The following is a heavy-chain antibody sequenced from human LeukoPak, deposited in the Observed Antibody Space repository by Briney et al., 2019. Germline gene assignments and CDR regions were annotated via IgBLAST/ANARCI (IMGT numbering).Heavy chain of an antibody. CDR2: ISYTGTYI. CDR3: VRDRGTYRPIDY. CDR1: AFSLNAYN. D-gene: IGHD1-26*01. J-gene: IGHJ4*02. Sequence: GGSLRLSCAASAFSLNAYNMNWVRQAPGKGLEWVSSISYTGTYIYYADSAKGRFTISRDNAQNSLYLQMNSLRAEDTAIYYCVRDRGTYRPIDYWGQGTLVTVSS. V-gene: IGHV3-21*04.